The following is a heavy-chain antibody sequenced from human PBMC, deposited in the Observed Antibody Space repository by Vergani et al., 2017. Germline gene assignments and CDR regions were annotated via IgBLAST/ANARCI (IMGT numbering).Heavy chain of an antibody. CDR3: ARSGNEEILDS. V-gene: IGHV3-33*01. CDR1: GLTFSRHG. D-gene: IGHD1-1*01. J-gene: IGHJ5*01. CDR2: IWYDGSNK. Sequence: QVQLVESEGGVVQPGRSLTLSCVACGLTFSRHGMHWVRQAPGKGLEWVAVIWYDGSNKYYGDSVKGRFTISRDNSKNTLYLQMNSLRVEDTAVFYCARSGNEEILDSWGQGTLVTVSS.